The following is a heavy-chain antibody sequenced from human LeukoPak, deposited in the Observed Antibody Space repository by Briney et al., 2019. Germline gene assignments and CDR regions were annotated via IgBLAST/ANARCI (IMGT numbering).Heavy chain of an antibody. CDR2: LKSKTDGGTT. J-gene: IGHJ4*02. Sequence: GGSLRLSCAASGFIFSNAWMSWVRQAQGKWLEWVGRLKSKTDGGTTDYAAPVKGRFTISRDDSKNTLYLQMNSLKTEDTAVYYCTTDYYDSSGYAIDYWGQGTLVTVSS. V-gene: IGHV3-15*01. CDR1: GFIFSNAW. D-gene: IGHD3-22*01. CDR3: TTDYYDSSGYAIDY.